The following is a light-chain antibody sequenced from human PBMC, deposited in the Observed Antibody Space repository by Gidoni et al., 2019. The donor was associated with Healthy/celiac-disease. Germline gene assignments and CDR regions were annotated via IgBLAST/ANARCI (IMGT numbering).Light chain of an antibody. CDR3: SSSTSSSTFYV. Sequence: QSALTQPAPQSGSHRQSITFSCTGTSSDVGGYNYVSCYQQHPGKAPKLMIYDVSNRPSGVSTRFSSSESGNTASLTISGLQAEHEADYYCSSSTSSSTFYVFGTGTKVTVL. CDR1: SSDVGGYNY. V-gene: IGLV2-14*01. CDR2: DVS. J-gene: IGLJ1*01.